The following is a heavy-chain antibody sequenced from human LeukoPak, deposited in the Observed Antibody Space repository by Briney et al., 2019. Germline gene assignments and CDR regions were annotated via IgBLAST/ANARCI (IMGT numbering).Heavy chain of an antibody. CDR3: ARSKDILTGYCFDY. V-gene: IGHV4-61*02. J-gene: IGHJ4*02. Sequence: KPSETLSLTCTVSGGSISSGSYYWSWIRQPAGKGLEWIGRIYTSGSTNYNPSLKSRVTISVDTSKNQFSLKLSSVTAADTAVYYCARSKDILTGYCFDYWGQGTLVTVSS. D-gene: IGHD3-9*01. CDR2: IYTSGST. CDR1: GGSISSGSYY.